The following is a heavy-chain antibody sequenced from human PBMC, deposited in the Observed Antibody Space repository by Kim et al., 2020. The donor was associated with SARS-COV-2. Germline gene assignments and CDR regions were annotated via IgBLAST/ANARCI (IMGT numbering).Heavy chain of an antibody. CDR3: AKDRSYYGSGSYYFDY. CDR2: ISGSGGST. D-gene: IGHD3-10*01. Sequence: GGSLRLSCAASGFTFSSYAMSWVRQAPGKGLEWVSAISGSGGSTYYADSVKGRFTISRDNSKNTLYLQMNSLRAEDTAVYYCAKDRSYYGSGSYYFDYWGQGTLVTVSS. J-gene: IGHJ4*02. CDR1: GFTFSSYA. V-gene: IGHV3-23*01.